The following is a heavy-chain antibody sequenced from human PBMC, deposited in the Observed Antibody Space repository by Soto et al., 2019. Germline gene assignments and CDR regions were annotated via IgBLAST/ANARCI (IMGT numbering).Heavy chain of an antibody. CDR1: GYTFTSYG. CDR3: ARRTYDFWSGSYGMDV. J-gene: IGHJ6*02. Sequence: QVPLVQSGAEVKKPGASVKVSCKASGYTFTSYGISWVRQAPGQGLEWMGWISAYNGNPNYAQKLQGRVTMTTDTSTSTAYMEVRSLRSDDTAVYYCARRTYDFWSGSYGMDVWGQGTTVTVSS. D-gene: IGHD3-3*01. CDR2: ISAYNGNP. V-gene: IGHV1-18*04.